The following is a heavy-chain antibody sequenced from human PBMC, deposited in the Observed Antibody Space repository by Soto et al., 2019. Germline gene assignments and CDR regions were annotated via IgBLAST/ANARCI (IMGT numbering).Heavy chain of an antibody. Sequence: HPGGSLRLSCVASGFSITSFAMSWVRQAPGKGLEWASAISASGGSTYADSVKGRFTISRDNSKNTLYLQMNSLRVEDTAVYYCAKVLSSGTGAHWGQGTPVTVSS. CDR2: ISASGGST. CDR3: AKVLSSGTGAH. J-gene: IGHJ4*02. V-gene: IGHV3-23*01. CDR1: GFSITSFA. D-gene: IGHD1-26*01.